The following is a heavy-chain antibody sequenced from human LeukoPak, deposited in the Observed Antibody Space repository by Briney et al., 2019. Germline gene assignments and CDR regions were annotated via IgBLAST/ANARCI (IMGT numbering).Heavy chain of an antibody. CDR1: GYSFTSYW. CDR2: IYPGDSDN. D-gene: IGHD3-3*01. Sequence: GESLKISCKGSGYSFTSYWIGWVRQMPGKGLEWMGIIYPGDSDNRYSPSFQGQVNISADKSISTAYLQWSSLKASDTAMYYCASTIFGVVIPNDAFDIWGQGTMVTVSS. CDR3: ASTIFGVVIPNDAFDI. V-gene: IGHV5-51*01. J-gene: IGHJ3*02.